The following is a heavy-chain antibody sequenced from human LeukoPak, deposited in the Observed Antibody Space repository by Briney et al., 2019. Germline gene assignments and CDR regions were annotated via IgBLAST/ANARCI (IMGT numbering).Heavy chain of an antibody. CDR3: ARGLSHSKDI. V-gene: IGHV4-4*07. CDR2: VYTSGNT. J-gene: IGHJ3*02. Sequence: PSETLSLTCTVSGDSINNYYWSWIRQPPGKGLEWIGRVYTSGNTNYNPSLKSRVTMSVDTSKNQFSLKLTSVTAADTAVYYCARGLSHSKDIWGQGTMVTVSS. CDR1: GDSINNYY.